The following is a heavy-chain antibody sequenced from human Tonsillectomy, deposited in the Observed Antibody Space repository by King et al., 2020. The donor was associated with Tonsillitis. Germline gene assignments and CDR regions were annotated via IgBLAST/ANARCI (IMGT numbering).Heavy chain of an antibody. CDR1: GFSLRTTLVG. J-gene: IGHJ4*02. D-gene: IGHD3-10*01. CDR3: ALARGVGNSPLFDY. Sequence: ITLKESGPTLVKPTQTLTLPCSFSGFSLRTTLVGVAWIRQPPGKALEWLALMYWDDDKPYSPSMKTRLTSNKDTSKNQVVLTMTHMDPVYTATYYSALARGVGNSPLFDYWGQGTLVTVSS. V-gene: IGHV2-5*02. CDR2: MYWDDDK.